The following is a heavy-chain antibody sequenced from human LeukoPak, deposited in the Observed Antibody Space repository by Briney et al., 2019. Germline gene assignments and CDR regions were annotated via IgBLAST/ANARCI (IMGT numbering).Heavy chain of an antibody. V-gene: IGHV4-59*05. CDR3: ARHYGP. J-gene: IGHJ5*02. D-gene: IGHD3-16*01. CDR1: GGSINSYY. CDR2: IYDSGST. Sequence: SETLSLTCTVSGGSINSYYWSWIRQPPGKGLEWIGSIYDSGSTYYNPSLKSRVTISVDTSKNQFSLKLNSVTAADTAVYYCARHYGPWGQGTLVTVSS.